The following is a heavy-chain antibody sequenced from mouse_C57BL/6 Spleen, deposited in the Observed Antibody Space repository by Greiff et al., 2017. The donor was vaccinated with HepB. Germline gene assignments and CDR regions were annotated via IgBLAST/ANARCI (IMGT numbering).Heavy chain of an antibody. CDR2: IYPRSGNT. V-gene: IGHV1-81*01. CDR1: GYTFTSYG. D-gene: IGHD1-1*01. Sequence: VQLQQSGAELARPGASVKLSCKASGYTFTSYGISWVKQRTGQGLEWIGEIYPRSGNTYYNEKFKGKATLTADKSSSTAYMELRSLTSEDSAVYFCARALITTVVVHWYSDVWGTGTTVTVSS. CDR3: ARALITTVVVHWYSDV. J-gene: IGHJ1*03.